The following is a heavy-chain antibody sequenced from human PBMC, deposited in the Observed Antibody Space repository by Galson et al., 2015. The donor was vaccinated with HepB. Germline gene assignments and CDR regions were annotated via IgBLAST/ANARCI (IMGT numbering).Heavy chain of an antibody. Sequence: SLRLSCAGSGFNFGDYAVSWFRQAPGKGLEWVSFMRSKTYGGTTQYAASVKDRFIISRDDSKNIAYLQMNSLKTEDTAVYFCTGDIFPLDRGVLHHWGQGTLVTVSS. V-gene: IGHV3-49*03. CDR1: GFNFGDYA. J-gene: IGHJ5*02. CDR2: MRSKTYGGTT. CDR3: TGDIFPLDRGVLHH. D-gene: IGHD2-21*01.